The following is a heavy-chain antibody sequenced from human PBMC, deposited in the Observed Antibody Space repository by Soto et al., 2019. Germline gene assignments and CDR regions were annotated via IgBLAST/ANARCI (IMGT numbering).Heavy chain of an antibody. V-gene: IGHV3-30-3*01. CDR2: ISYDGSNK. CDR3: ASPIAVVPAAIPPADY. J-gene: IGHJ4*02. Sequence: QVQLVESGGGVVQPGRSLRLSCAASGFTFSSYAMHWVRQAPGKGLEWVAVISYDGSNKYYADSVKGRFTISRDNSKNTLYLQMDSLSAEDTAVYYFASPIAVVPAAIPPADYLGQGTLVTVSS. CDR1: GFTFSSYA. D-gene: IGHD2-2*01.